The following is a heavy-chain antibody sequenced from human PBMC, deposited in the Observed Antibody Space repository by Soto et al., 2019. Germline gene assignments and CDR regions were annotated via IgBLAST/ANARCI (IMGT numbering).Heavy chain of an antibody. CDR1: GGSISSSSYY. Sequence: SETLSLTCTVSGGSISSSSYYWGWIRQPPGKGLEWIGSIYYSGSTYYNPSLKSRVTISVDTSKNQFSLKLSSVTAADTAVYYCARRTGYDFWSGSDFDYWGQGTLVTVSS. J-gene: IGHJ4*02. D-gene: IGHD3-3*01. CDR3: ARRTGYDFWSGSDFDY. CDR2: IYYSGST. V-gene: IGHV4-39*01.